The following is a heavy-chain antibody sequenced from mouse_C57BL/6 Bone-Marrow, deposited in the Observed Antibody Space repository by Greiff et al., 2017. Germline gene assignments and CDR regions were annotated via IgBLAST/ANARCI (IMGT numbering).Heavy chain of an antibody. D-gene: IGHD1-1*02. CDR2: ISYDGSN. CDR1: GYSITSGYY. V-gene: IGHV3-6*01. J-gene: IGHJ3*01. Sequence: EVQLKESGPGLVKPSQSLSLTCSVTGYSITSGYYWNWIRQFPGNKLEWMGYISYDGSNNYNPSLKKRVTITRDTSKNQFFLTFNSVTTEDTATYYCAMEFAYWGQGTLVTVSA. CDR3: AMEFAY.